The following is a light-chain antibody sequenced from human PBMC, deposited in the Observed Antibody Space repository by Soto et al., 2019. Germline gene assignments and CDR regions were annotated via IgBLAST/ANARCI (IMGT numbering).Light chain of an antibody. J-gene: IGLJ3*02. V-gene: IGLV1-44*01. CDR3: AAWDDNLNGPV. CDR2: SSN. CDR1: SSNIGSNT. Sequence: QPVLTQPPSASGTPGQRVTISCSGSSSNIGSNTVNWYQQLPGTAPKLLIYSSNQWPSGVPDRFSGSKSGTSAFLAISGLQSEDEADYYCAAWDDNLNGPVLGGGTQLTVL.